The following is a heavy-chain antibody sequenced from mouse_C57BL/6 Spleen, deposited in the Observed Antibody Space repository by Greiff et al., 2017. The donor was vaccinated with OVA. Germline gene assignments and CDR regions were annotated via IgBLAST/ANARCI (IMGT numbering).Heavy chain of an antibody. Sequence: VQLQQSGPELVKPGASVKISCKASGYSFTDYNMNWVKQSNGKSLEWIGVINPNYGTTSYNQKFKGKATLTVDQSSSTAYMQLNSLTSEDSAVYYCARSRHYGSSEGYWYFDVWGTGTTVTVSS. D-gene: IGHD1-1*01. CDR1: GYSFTDYN. CDR3: ARSRHYGSSEGYWYFDV. CDR2: INPNYGTT. J-gene: IGHJ1*03. V-gene: IGHV1-39*01.